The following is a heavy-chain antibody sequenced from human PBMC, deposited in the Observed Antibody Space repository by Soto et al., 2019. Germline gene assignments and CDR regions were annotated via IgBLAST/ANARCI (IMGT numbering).Heavy chain of an antibody. CDR2: IKQDGSEK. Sequence: GGSLRLSCAASGFTFSSYWMSWVRQAPGKGLEWVANIKQDGSEKYYVDSVKGRFTISRDNAKNSLYLQMNSLRAEDTAVYYCEREGPSVYSSRWSLPYYYYGMAVWGQGTTGTVS. V-gene: IGHV3-7*03. CDR1: GFTFSSYW. CDR3: EREGPSVYSSRWSLPYYYYGMAV. J-gene: IGHJ6*02. D-gene: IGHD6-19*01.